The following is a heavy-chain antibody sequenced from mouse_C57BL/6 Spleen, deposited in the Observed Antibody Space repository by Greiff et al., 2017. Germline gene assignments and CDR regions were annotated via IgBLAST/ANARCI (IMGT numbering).Heavy chain of an antibody. D-gene: IGHD3-2*02. CDR3: ARGATAQATGYFDY. CDR1: GYTFTSYW. J-gene: IGHJ2*01. Sequence: VQLQQPGAELVRPGSSVKLSCKASGYTFTSYWMHWVKQRPIQGLEWIGNIDPSDSETHYNQKFKDKATLTVDKSSSTAYMQLSSLTSEDSAVYYCARGATAQATGYFDYWGQGTTLTVSS. CDR2: IDPSDSET. V-gene: IGHV1-52*01.